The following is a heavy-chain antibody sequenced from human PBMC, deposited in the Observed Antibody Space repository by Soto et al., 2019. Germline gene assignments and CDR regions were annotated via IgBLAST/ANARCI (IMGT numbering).Heavy chain of an antibody. V-gene: IGHV3-15*07. Sequence: NPGGSLRLSCAASGFTFSNAWMNWVRQAPGKGLEWVGRIKSKTDGGTTDYAAPVEGRFTISRDNAKNTLYLQMNSLRAEDTAVYYCVRGDGDYNDGNGYLARHWGQGTLVTVSS. D-gene: IGHD5-18*01. CDR1: GFTFSNAW. CDR2: IKSKTDGGTT. CDR3: VRGDGDYNDGNGYLARH. J-gene: IGHJ4*02.